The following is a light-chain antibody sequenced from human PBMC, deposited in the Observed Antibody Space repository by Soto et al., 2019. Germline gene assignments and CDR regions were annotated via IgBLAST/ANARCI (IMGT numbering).Light chain of an antibody. CDR2: DAS. Sequence: EIVLTQSPATLSLSPGERATLSCRASQSVSSYFAWYQQKPGQAPRLLIYDASNRATGIPARFSGSGSGTDFTLTISSLEPEDFAVYYCQQRSNWPPVTFGQGTRLELK. CDR3: QQRSNWPPVT. J-gene: IGKJ5*01. CDR1: QSVSSY. V-gene: IGKV3-11*01.